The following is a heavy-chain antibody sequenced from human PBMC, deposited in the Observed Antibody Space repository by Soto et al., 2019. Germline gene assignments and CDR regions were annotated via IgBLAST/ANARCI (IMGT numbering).Heavy chain of an antibody. CDR1: GFTFSTSG. V-gene: IGHV3-30*18. CDR3: AKEWGSSGWYNWFDP. D-gene: IGHD6-13*01. Sequence: QVQLVESGGGVVQSGRSLRLSCAASGFTFSTSGMHWIRQAPGKGLEWVAMISHDGGATYYVDSVKGRFTISRDTHKNALYLQMDSLRPEDTATYYTAKEWGSSGWYNWFDPWGQGNLVTVSS. J-gene: IGHJ5*02. CDR2: ISHDGGAT.